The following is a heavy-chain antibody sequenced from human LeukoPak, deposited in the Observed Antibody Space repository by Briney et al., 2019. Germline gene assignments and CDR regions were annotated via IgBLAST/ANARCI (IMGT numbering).Heavy chain of an antibody. V-gene: IGHV1-18*01. CDR3: ARIRLTGTTHNWFDP. J-gene: IGHJ5*02. CDR1: GYTFTSYG. CDR2: ISAYNGNT. D-gene: IGHD1-7*01. Sequence: ASVKVSCKASGYTFTSYGISWVRQAPGQGLEWMGWISAYNGNTNYAQKLQGRVTMTTDTSTSTAYMELRSLRSDDTAVYYCARIRLTGTTHNWFDPWGQGTLVTVSP.